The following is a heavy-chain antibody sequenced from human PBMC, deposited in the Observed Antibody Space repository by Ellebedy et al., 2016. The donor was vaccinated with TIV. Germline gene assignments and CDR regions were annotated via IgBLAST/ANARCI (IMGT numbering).Heavy chain of an antibody. V-gene: IGHV3-48*04. Sequence: GESLKISXAASGFTFSSYSMNWVRQAPGKGLEWVSYISSSSGTIYYADSVKGRFTISRDNAKNSVYLQMNSLRAEDTAVYYCARRYFDLWGRGTLVTVSS. CDR1: GFTFSSYS. J-gene: IGHJ2*01. CDR3: ARRYFDL. CDR2: ISSSSGTI.